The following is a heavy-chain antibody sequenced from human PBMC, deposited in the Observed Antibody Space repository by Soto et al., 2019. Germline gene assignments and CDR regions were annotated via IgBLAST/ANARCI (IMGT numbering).Heavy chain of an antibody. D-gene: IGHD3-10*01. Sequence: QVQLVESGGGVVQPGRSLRLSCAASGFTFSTYTLHWVRQAPGKGLEWVALISYAERKKFYADSVKGRFTISRDNSKNTRNLEMNSLRCDETAVYYCAREQNYGSASYDYWGQRTMVTVSS. CDR2: ISYAERKK. CDR3: AREQNYGSASYDY. V-gene: IGHV3-30*04. CDR1: GFTFSTYT. J-gene: IGHJ4*02.